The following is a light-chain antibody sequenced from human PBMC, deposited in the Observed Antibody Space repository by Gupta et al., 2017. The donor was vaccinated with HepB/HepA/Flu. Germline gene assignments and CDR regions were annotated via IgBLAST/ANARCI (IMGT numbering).Light chain of an antibody. CDR3: SSYAGSSTVM. V-gene: IGLV2-23*01. CDR2: EAT. J-gene: IGLJ3*02. CDR1: SSDVGNDNL. Sequence: QSGLTQCASVSGSHGHSITIYCPETSSDVGNDNLVSWYQQHPGKAPKLIIYEATERSSVVSNLFSGSKSGDTSSLTISCLQTEDDADYYCSSYAGSSTVMFGGGTKVTVL.